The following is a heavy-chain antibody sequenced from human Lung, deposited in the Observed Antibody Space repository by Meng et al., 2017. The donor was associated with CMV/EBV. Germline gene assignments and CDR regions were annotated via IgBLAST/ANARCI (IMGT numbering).Heavy chain of an antibody. Sequence: LQVLGPVLVQPSTPLYLTSTDARGSISSGDYYWSWIRRPPVKGLEWIGYIYYSGRPYYNPSLKSRVTISVDTSKNQFSLKLSSVTAADTAVYYCARDRTTGRYFDYWGQGTLVTVSS. V-gene: IGHV4-30-4*01. CDR1: RGSISSGDYY. J-gene: IGHJ4*02. CDR2: IYYSGRP. D-gene: IGHD4-11*01. CDR3: ARDRTTGRYFDY.